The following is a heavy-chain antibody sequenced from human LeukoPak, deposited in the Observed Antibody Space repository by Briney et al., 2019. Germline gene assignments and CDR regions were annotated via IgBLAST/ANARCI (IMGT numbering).Heavy chain of an antibody. CDR3: ARVNDYGDYPYYFDY. V-gene: IGHV4-59*01. Sequence: SETLSLTCTVSGGSISSYYWSWIRQPPGKGLEWIGYIYYSGSTNYNPSLKSRVTISVGTSKNQFSLKLSSVTAADTAVYYCARVNDYGDYPYYFDYWGQGTLVTVSS. D-gene: IGHD4-17*01. CDR2: IYYSGST. J-gene: IGHJ4*02. CDR1: GGSISSYY.